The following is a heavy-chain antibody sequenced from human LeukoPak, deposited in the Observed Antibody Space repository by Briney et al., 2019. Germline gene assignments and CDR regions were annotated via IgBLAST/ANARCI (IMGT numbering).Heavy chain of an antibody. J-gene: IGHJ4*02. Sequence: GGSLRLSCAASGFTFSSYGMHWVRQAPGKGLEWVAVISYDGSNKYYADSVKGRFTISRDNSKNTLYLQMNSLRAEDTAVYYCAKDSAGYSSSWYEDYWGQGTLVTVSS. CDR1: GFTFSSYG. CDR3: AKDSAGYSSSWYEDY. D-gene: IGHD6-13*01. V-gene: IGHV3-30*18. CDR2: ISYDGSNK.